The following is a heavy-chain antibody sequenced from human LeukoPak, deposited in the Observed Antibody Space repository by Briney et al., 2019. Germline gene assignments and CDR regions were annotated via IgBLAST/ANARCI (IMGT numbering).Heavy chain of an antibody. V-gene: IGHV4-4*07. J-gene: IGHJ6*03. CDR2: MSTSGST. D-gene: IGHD3-10*01. CDR3: AGSVYYYYMDV. Sequence: SETLSLTCTVSGGSISTYYWSWIRQPAGKGLEWIGRMSTSGSTTYNPSLKSRVTVSVDTSKKQFSPKLSSVTAADTAVYYCAGSVYYYYMDVWGKGTTVTVSS. CDR1: GGSISTYY.